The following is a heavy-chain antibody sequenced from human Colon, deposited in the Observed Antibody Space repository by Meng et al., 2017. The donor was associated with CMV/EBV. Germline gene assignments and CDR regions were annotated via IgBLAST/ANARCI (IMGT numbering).Heavy chain of an antibody. CDR3: ARGGGLFCKAADCYYPLDL. D-gene: IGHD2-21*02. CDR2: ISGSGGTT. Sequence: GESLKISCAVSGITFSTYAMTWIRQTPGKGLECVSAISGSGGTTYYADSVQGRFTISRDESKGTLVLQMNSLRPDDTAVYFCARGGGLFCKAADCYYPLDLWGQGTLVTVSS. V-gene: IGHV3-23*01. J-gene: IGHJ5*02. CDR1: GITFSTYA.